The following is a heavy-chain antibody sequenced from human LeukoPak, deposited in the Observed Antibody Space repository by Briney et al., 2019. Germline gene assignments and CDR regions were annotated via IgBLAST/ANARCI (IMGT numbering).Heavy chain of an antibody. Sequence: ASVKVSCKASGYTFTSYGISWVRQAPGQGLEWMGWISAYNGNTNYAQKLQGRVTMTTDTSTSTAYMELRSLRSDDTAVYYCARVCSGGSRFTIFGVADYYMDVWGKGTTVTVSS. CDR1: GYTFTSYG. D-gene: IGHD3-3*01. V-gene: IGHV1-18*01. CDR2: ISAYNGNT. CDR3: ARVCSGGSRFTIFGVADYYMDV. J-gene: IGHJ6*03.